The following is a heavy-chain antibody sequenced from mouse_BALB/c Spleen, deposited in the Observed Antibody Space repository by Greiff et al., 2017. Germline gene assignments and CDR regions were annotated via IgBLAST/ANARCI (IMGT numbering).Heavy chain of an antibody. CDR3: ARVGRSDGAMDY. CDR2: INPGSSTI. V-gene: IGHV4-2*02. Sequence: EVQLVESGGGLVQPGGSLNLSCAASGFDFSRYWMSWARQAPGKGQEWIGEINPGSSTINYTPSLKDKFIISRDNAKNTLYLQMSKVRSEDTALYYCARVGRSDGAMDYWGQGTSVTVSS. J-gene: IGHJ4*01. CDR1: GFDFSRYW.